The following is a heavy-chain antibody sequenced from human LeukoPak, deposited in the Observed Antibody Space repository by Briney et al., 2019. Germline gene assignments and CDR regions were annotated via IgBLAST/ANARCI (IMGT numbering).Heavy chain of an antibody. CDR3: ARDQGGSYAEYFQH. CDR2: INPNSGGT. D-gene: IGHD1-26*01. Sequence: ASVKVSSKASGYTFTGYYMHWVRQAPGQGLEWMGWINPNSGGTNYAQKFQGRVTMTRDTSISTAYMELSRLRSDDTAVYYCARDQGGSYAEYFQHWGQGTLVTVSS. V-gene: IGHV1-2*02. CDR1: GYTFTGYY. J-gene: IGHJ1*01.